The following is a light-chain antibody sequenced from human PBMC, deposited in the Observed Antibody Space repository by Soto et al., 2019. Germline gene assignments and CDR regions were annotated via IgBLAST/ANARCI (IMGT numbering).Light chain of an antibody. Sequence: EIVMTQSPATLSVSPGERATLSCRASQSVSSNLAWYQQKPGQAPRLLIYGASTRATGIPARFSGSGSGTEFTLTISSLQSEDFAVYYCQQYNNWRVGCTFGPGTKVDIK. J-gene: IGKJ3*01. V-gene: IGKV3-15*01. CDR2: GAS. CDR1: QSVSSN. CDR3: QQYNNWRVGCT.